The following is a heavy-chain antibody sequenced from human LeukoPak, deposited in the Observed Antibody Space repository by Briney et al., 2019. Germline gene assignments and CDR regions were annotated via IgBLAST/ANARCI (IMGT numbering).Heavy chain of an antibody. D-gene: IGHD3-22*01. CDR1: GFTFSSYW. V-gene: IGHV3-7*01. CDR3: ARVVSLIVVVIDAFDI. CDR2: IKQDGSEK. Sequence: GGTLRLSCAASGFTFSSYWMSWVRQAPGKGLEWVANIKQDGSEKYYVDSVKGRFTISRDNAKNSLYLQMNSLRAEETAVYYCARVVSLIVVVIDAFDIWGQGTMVTVSS. J-gene: IGHJ3*02.